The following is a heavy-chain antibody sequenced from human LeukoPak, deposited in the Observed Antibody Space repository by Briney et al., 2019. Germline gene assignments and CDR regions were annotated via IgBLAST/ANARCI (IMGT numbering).Heavy chain of an antibody. CDR2: ISAYNGNT. CDR1: GYTFTSYG. Sequence: ASVKVSCKASGYTFTSYGISWVRQAPGQGLEWMGWISAYNGNTNYAQKLQGRVTMTTDTSTSTAYMELRRLRSDDTAVYYCARDRPVYCSGGSCYGDYWGQGTLVTVSS. J-gene: IGHJ4*02. CDR3: ARDRPVYCSGGSCYGDY. D-gene: IGHD2-15*01. V-gene: IGHV1-18*01.